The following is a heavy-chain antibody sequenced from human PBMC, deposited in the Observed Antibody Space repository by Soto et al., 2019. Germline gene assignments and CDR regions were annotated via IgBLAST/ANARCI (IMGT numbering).Heavy chain of an antibody. CDR1: GGTFSSYA. J-gene: IGHJ4*02. Sequence: SVKVSCKASGGTFSSYAISWVRQVPGQGLEWMGGIIPIFGTANYAQKFQGRVTITADESTSTAYMELSSLRSEDTAVYYCARDRLLSGYSGFFDYWGQGTLVTVSS. CDR3: ARDRLLSGYSGFFDY. V-gene: IGHV1-69*13. CDR2: IIPIFGTA. D-gene: IGHD5-12*01.